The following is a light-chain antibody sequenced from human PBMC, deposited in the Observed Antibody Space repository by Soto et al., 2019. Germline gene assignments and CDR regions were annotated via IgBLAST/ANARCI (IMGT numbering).Light chain of an antibody. CDR1: SSNIAVNY. V-gene: IGLV1-47*02. CDR2: FND. Sequence: QSVLTQPPSASGTPGQRVTISCSGSSSNIAVNYVYWYQQLPGTAPKLLIYFNDQRPSGVPDRFSGSKSGTSASLAITGLQAEDEGDYYCQSYDSTLDARYVFGTGTKVTVL. CDR3: QSYDSTLDARYV. J-gene: IGLJ1*01.